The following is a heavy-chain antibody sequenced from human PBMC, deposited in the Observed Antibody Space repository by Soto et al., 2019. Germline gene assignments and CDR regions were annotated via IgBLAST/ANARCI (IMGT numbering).Heavy chain of an antibody. CDR2: IYYNGNT. J-gene: IGHJ6*02. CDR3: ARAATVTSSFFYYGLDV. D-gene: IGHD4-17*01. CDR1: GGSISNDDYY. V-gene: IGHV4-30-4*08. Sequence: QVQLQESGPGLVKPSQTLSLTCSVSGGSISNDDYYWTWIRQPPGKGLEWIGHIYYNGNTYYNPSLKRRLTMSIDTSQNPFSLHLTSVIAADSASYFCARAATVTSSFFYYGLDVWGQGTTVTVSS.